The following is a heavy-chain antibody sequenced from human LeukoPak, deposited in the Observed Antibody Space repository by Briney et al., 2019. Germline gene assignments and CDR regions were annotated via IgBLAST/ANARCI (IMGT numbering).Heavy chain of an antibody. V-gene: IGHV4-59*01. CDR3: ARGIVVVTANYDHHYMDV. J-gene: IGHJ6*03. CDR1: GGSLNSDY. D-gene: IGHD2-21*02. Sequence: SETLSLTCTVSGGSLNSDYWTWIRQPPGKGLKWIGSIYYSGSTNYNPSLKSRVTISVDMSKNQFSLKRNSVTAADTAVYYSARGIVVVTANYDHHYMDVWGKGTTVTISS. CDR2: IYYSGST.